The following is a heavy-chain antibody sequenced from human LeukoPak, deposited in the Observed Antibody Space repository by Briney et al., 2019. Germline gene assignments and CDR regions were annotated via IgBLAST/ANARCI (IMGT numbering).Heavy chain of an antibody. CDR1: GYTFTSYG. CDR2: ISAYNGNT. J-gene: IGHJ4*02. CDR3: ARSPTQIYDSSGYMIDY. D-gene: IGHD3-22*01. Sequence: ASVTVSCKASGYTFTSYGISWVRQAPGQGLEWMGWISAYNGNTNYAQKLQGRVTMTTDTSTSTAYMELRSLRSDDTAVYYCARSPTQIYDSSGYMIDYWGQGTLVTVSS. V-gene: IGHV1-18*01.